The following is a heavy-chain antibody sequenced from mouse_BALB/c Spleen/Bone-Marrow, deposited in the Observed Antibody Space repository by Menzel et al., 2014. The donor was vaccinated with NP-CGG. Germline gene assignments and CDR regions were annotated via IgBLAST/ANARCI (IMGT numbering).Heavy chain of an antibody. CDR2: ISYSGNA. V-gene: IGHV3-8*02. Sequence: VQLKESGPSLVKPSQTLSLTCSVTGDSITSSYWNWIRKFPGNKLEYMGYISYSGNAYYNPSLKSRISLTRDTSKNQYYLQLNSVTTEDTATYFCARGNGYHFDHWGQGTTLTVSS. CDR1: GDSITSSY. J-gene: IGHJ2*01. CDR3: ARGNGYHFDH. D-gene: IGHD1-2*01.